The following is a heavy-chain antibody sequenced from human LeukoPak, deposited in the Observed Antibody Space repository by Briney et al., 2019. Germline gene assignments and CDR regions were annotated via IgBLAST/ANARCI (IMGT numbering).Heavy chain of an antibody. Sequence: GASVKVSCKASGYTFTNYALHSVRQAPGQRLEWMGWTNGATGNTRFSQDFQGRLTITIDTSASTAYMELSSLRSEDTAVYYCARSPGGDARTWLDYWGQGTLVTVSS. D-gene: IGHD2-21*02. V-gene: IGHV1-3*02. CDR1: GYTFTNYA. J-gene: IGHJ4*02. CDR2: TNGATGNT. CDR3: ARSPGGDARTWLDY.